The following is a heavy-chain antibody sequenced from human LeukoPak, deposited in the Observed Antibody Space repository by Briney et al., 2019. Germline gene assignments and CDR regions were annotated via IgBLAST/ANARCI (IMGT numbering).Heavy chain of an antibody. D-gene: IGHD5-24*01. CDR3: ARGRRDGYNFYWYFDL. CDR1: GGSISSSPYY. J-gene: IGHJ2*01. V-gene: IGHV4-39*07. CDR2: IYYSGTT. Sequence: SETLSLTCTVSGGSISSSPYYWGWIRQPPGKGLEWIGSIYYSGTTHYNPSLESRVTISVDTSKNQFSLKLASVTAADTAIYYCARGRRDGYNFYWYFDLWGRGTLVTVSS.